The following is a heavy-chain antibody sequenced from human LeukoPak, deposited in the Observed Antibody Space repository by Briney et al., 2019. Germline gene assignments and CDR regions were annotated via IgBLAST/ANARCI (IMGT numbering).Heavy chain of an antibody. CDR3: AKTLSVDTAMAAPTDYYYYGMDV. V-gene: IGHV3-30*18. CDR2: ISYDGSNK. D-gene: IGHD5-18*01. J-gene: IGHJ6*02. CDR1: GFTFSSYG. Sequence: GRSLRLSCAASGFTFSSYGMHWVRQAPGKGLEWVAVISYDGSNKYYADSVKGRFTISRDNSKNTLYLQKNSLRAEDTAVYYCAKTLSVDTAMAAPTDYYYYGMDVWGQGTTVTVSS.